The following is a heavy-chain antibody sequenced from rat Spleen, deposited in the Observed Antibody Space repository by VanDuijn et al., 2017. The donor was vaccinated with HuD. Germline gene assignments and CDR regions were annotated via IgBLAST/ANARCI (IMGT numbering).Heavy chain of an antibody. CDR2: ISSDGGST. Sequence: EVQLVESGGGLVQPGRSMKLSCAASGFTFSSFPMAWVRQAPTKGLEWVASISSDGGSTYYRDSVKGRFTISRDNAKSSLYLQMDSLRSEDTATYYCTTSRDYVMDAWGQGASVTVSS. CDR1: GFTFSSFP. J-gene: IGHJ4*01. V-gene: IGHV5-20*01. D-gene: IGHD1-8*01. CDR3: TTSRDYVMDA.